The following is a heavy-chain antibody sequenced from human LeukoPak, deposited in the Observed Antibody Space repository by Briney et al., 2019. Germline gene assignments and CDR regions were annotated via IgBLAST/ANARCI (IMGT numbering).Heavy chain of an antibody. D-gene: IGHD5-18*01. J-gene: IGHJ1*01. CDR1: GFTFSSDE. CDR2: ISNSGTAI. V-gene: IGHV3-48*03. Sequence: PGGSLRLSCAASGFTFSSDEMNWVRQAPGKGLEWVSYISNSGTAIYYADSVKGRFTISRDNAKSSLYLQMNSLRAEDTAVYYCARAGYSMDTEYFQHWGQGTLVTVSS. CDR3: ARAGYSMDTEYFQH.